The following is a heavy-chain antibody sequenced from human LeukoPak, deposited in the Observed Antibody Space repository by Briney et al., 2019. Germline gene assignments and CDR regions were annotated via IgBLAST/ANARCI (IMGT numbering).Heavy chain of an antibody. CDR1: GYTFTTYD. CDR3: AREGRGYCSSTSCYMQHFDY. CDR2: MNPNSGNT. V-gene: IGHV1-8*03. Sequence: PGASVKVSCKASGYTFTTYDINWVRQATGQGLEWMGWMNPNSGNTGYAQKFQGRVTITRNTSISTAYMELSGLRSEDTAVYYCAREGRGYCSSTSCYMQHFDYWGQGTLVTVSS. J-gene: IGHJ4*02. D-gene: IGHD2-2*01.